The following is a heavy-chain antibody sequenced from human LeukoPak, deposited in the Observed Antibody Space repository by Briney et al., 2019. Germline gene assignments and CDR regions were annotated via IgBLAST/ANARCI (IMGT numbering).Heavy chain of an antibody. Sequence: SETLSLTCTVSGGSISSYYWSWIRQPPGKGLEWIGYIYYSGSTNYNPSLKSRVTISVDTSKNQFPLNLNSVTAADTAVYYCARGVDYDFWSGTLFDPWGQGTLVSVSS. CDR2: IYYSGST. CDR3: ARGVDYDFWSGTLFDP. CDR1: GGSISSYY. D-gene: IGHD3-3*01. J-gene: IGHJ5*02. V-gene: IGHV4-59*01.